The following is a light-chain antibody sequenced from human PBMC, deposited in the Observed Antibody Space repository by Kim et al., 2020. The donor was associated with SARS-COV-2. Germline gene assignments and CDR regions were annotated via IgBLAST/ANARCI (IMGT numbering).Light chain of an antibody. J-gene: IGKJ4*01. CDR3: QQYYSVPLT. Sequence: ESATINCKSSQRLLSNNRNYLAWYQQKPGQPPVLLIYWAYSRESGVPGRFSGSGSGTDFTLTITSLQAEDVAAYYCQQYYSVPLTFGGGTKVDIK. CDR2: WAY. CDR1: QRLLSNNRNY. V-gene: IGKV4-1*01.